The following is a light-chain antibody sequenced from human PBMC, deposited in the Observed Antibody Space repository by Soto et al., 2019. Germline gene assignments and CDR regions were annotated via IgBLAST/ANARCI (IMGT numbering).Light chain of an antibody. V-gene: IGLV2-8*01. Sequence: QSVLTQPPSASGSPGQSVTFSCTGSSSDIGGYKYVSWYQQHPGKAPKLIIFEVSKRPSGVPDRFSGSKSGNTASLTVSGLQAEDEADYFCCSFGGTDNWVFGGGTQLTVL. CDR1: SSDIGGYKY. CDR2: EVS. J-gene: IGLJ3*02. CDR3: CSFGGTDNWV.